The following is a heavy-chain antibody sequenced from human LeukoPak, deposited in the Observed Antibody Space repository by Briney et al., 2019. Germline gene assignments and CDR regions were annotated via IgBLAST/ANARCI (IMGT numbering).Heavy chain of an antibody. D-gene: IGHD2-15*01. CDR1: GFTFSSYA. J-gene: IGHJ6*03. V-gene: IGHV3-23*01. CDR3: AKGLSATPYYYYYMDV. Sequence: GGSLRLSCAASGFTFSSYAMSWVRQAPGKGLEWVLAIRGSGGSTYYANSVKGRFTISRDNSKNTLYLQMNSLRAEDTAVYYCAKGLSATPYYYYYMDVWGKGTTVTVSS. CDR2: IRGSGGST.